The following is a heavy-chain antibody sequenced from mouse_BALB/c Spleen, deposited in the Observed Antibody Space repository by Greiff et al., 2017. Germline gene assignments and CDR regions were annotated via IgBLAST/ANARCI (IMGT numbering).Heavy chain of an antibody. J-gene: IGHJ4*01. V-gene: IGHV1-7*01. CDR1: GYTFTSYW. CDR3: ARRGITTGYYAMDY. Sequence: VQLKESGAELAKPGASVKMSCKASGYTFTSYWMHWVKQRPGQGLEWIGYINPSTGYTEYNQKFKDKATLTADKSSSTAYMQLSSLTSEDSAVYYCARRGITTGYYAMDYWGQGTSVTVSS. CDR2: INPSTGYT. D-gene: IGHD2-4*01.